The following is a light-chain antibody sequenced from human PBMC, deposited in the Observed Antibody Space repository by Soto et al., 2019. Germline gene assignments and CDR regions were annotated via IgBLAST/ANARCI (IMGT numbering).Light chain of an antibody. Sequence: SVLTQPASVSRSPGQSITISCTGTSSDVGGYNYVSWYQHHPGKAPKLIIYDVTNRPSGVSNPFSGSKSGNTASLTISGLQPEDEADYYCSSYTTSNTRQIVFGTGTKVTVL. CDR2: DVT. CDR1: SSDVGGYNY. V-gene: IGLV2-14*03. CDR3: SSYTTSNTRQIV. J-gene: IGLJ1*01.